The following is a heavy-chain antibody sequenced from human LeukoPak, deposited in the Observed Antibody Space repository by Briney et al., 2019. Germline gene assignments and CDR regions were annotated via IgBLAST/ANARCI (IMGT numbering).Heavy chain of an antibody. Sequence: GGSLRLSCAASGFTFKTYAMTWVRQAPGQGLEWVAVIWYDGSNKYYADSVKGRFTISRDNSKNTLYLQMNSLRAEDTAVYYCARGIAVAGTFWFDPWGPGTLVTVSS. CDR2: IWYDGSNK. V-gene: IGHV3-33*08. D-gene: IGHD6-19*01. J-gene: IGHJ5*02. CDR3: ARGIAVAGTFWFDP. CDR1: GFTFKTYA.